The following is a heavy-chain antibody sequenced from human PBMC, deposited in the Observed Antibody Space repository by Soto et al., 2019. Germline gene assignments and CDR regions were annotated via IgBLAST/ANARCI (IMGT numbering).Heavy chain of an antibody. CDR3: ARDVGYCSGGSCSSAWYFDL. J-gene: IGHJ2*01. V-gene: IGHV3-13*01. D-gene: IGHD2-15*01. Sequence: EVQLVESGGGLVQPGGSLRLSCAASGFTFSSYAMHWVRQATGKGLEWVSAIGTAGDTYYPGDVKGRVTISRENATNSLYITMNSLRAEVTAVYYCARDVGYCSGGSCSSAWYFDLWGRGTLVTVSS. CDR2: IGTAGDT. CDR1: GFTFSSYA.